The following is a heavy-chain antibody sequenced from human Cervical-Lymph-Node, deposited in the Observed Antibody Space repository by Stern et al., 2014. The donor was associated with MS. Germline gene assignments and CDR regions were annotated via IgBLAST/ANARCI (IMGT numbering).Heavy chain of an antibody. J-gene: IGHJ3*01. CDR1: GASTSSGSYY. CDR3: ARLDVALASGFDV. V-gene: IGHV4-31*03. Sequence: VQLVESGPGLVRPSQTLSLTCTVSGASTSSGSYYWSWIRQHPEKGLEWIGYIYYSGGSPYYNPSLESRVTISLGTSKNQFSLNMRSMTAADTAVYYCARLDVALASGFDVWGQGTMITVSS. CDR2: IYYSGGSP. D-gene: IGHD1-26*01.